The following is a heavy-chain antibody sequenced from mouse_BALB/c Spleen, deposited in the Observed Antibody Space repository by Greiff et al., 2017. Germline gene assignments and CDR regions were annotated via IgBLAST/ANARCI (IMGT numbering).Heavy chain of an antibody. V-gene: IGHV3-2*02. J-gene: IGHJ4*01. D-gene: IGHD1-1*02. Sequence: VQLQQSGPGLVKPSQSLSLTCTVTGYSITSDYAWNWIRQFPGNKLEWMGYISYSGSTSYNPSLKSRISITRDTSKNQFFLQLNSVTTEDTATYYCARFVYGDAMDYWGQGTSVTVSS. CDR1: GYSITSDYA. CDR3: ARFVYGDAMDY. CDR2: ISYSGST.